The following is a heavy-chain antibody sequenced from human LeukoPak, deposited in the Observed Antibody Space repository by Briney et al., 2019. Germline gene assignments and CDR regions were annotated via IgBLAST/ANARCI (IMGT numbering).Heavy chain of an antibody. J-gene: IGHJ4*02. CDR3: ARHFRPNYYGSGSYLFDY. CDR1: GGSFSGYY. CDR2: INHSGST. Sequence: SETLSLTCAVYGGSFSGYYWSWIRQPPGKGLEWIGEINHSGSTNYNPSLKSRVTISVDTSKNQFSLKLSSVTAADTAVYYCARHFRPNYYGSGSYLFDYWGQGTLVTVSS. V-gene: IGHV4-34*01. D-gene: IGHD3-10*01.